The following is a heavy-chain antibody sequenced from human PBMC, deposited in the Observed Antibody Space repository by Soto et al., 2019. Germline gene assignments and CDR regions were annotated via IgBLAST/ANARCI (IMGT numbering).Heavy chain of an antibody. CDR3: AKEIQAYGSGSYYLDY. CDR2: ISYDGSNK. D-gene: IGHD3-10*01. CDR1: GFTFSSYG. V-gene: IGHV3-30*18. Sequence: PGGSLRLSCAASGFTFSSYGMHWVRQDPGKGLEWVAVISYDGSNKYYADSVKGRFTISRDNSKNTLYLQMNSLRAEDTAVYYCAKEIQAYGSGSYYLDYWGQGTLVTVSS. J-gene: IGHJ4*02.